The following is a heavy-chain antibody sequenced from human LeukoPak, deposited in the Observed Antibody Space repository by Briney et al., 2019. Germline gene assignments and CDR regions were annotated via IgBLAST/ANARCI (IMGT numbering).Heavy chain of an antibody. Sequence: PGGSLRLSCAASGFTFSSYTMNWVRRAPGKGLEWVSLINSGNTYIHYADSVKGRFTISRDNAKNSLYLQMNSLRAEDTAVYYCARDNRLVRGQGTLVTVSS. CDR1: GFTFSSYT. D-gene: IGHD6-19*01. CDR2: INSGNTYI. J-gene: IGHJ4*02. V-gene: IGHV3-21*01. CDR3: ARDNRLV.